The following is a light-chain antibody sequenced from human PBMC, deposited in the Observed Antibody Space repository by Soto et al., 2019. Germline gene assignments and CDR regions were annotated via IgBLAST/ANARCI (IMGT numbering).Light chain of an antibody. Sequence: EIVLTQSPGTLSLSPGDGATLSFSASQTVGNNYLAWYQQRPGQAPRLLIHGASSRATGIPDRFSGSGSGTDFTLTISRLEPEDFAVYYCQQYDSSPWTFGQGTKVDIK. CDR3: QQYDSSPWT. CDR2: GAS. V-gene: IGKV3-20*01. J-gene: IGKJ1*01. CDR1: QTVGNNY.